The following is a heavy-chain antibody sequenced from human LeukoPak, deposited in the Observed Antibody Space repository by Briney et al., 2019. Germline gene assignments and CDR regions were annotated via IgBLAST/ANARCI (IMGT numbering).Heavy chain of an antibody. CDR1: GFTFSRHD. CDR2: IGTAGDS. Sequence: GGSPRLSCAASGFTFSRHDMHWVRQATGKGLEWVSAIGTAGDSYYPGSVKGRFTLSRENAKNSLYLQMNSLRAGDTAVYYCARGYCRGSSCYGGAFDIWGQGTMVTVSS. CDR3: ARGYCRGSSCYGGAFDI. D-gene: IGHD2-15*01. J-gene: IGHJ3*02. V-gene: IGHV3-13*01.